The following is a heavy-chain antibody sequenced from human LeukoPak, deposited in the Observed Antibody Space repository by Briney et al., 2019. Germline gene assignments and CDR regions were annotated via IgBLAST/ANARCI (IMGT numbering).Heavy chain of an antibody. CDR2: LDPEDGET. CDR1: RYTLSELS. J-gene: IGHJ4*02. CDR3: ATGGIWATFDY. Sequence: ASVKVSCKVSRYTLSELSMQWVRQAPGKGLEWMGGLDPEDGETIYAQKFQGRVTMTEDTSTDTAYMELSSLRSEDTAVYYCATGGIWATFDYWGQGTLVTVSS. V-gene: IGHV1-24*01. D-gene: IGHD3-16*01.